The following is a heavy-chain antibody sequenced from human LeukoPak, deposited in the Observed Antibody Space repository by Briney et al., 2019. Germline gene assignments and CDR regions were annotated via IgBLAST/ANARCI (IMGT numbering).Heavy chain of an antibody. Sequence: ASVKVSCKASGYTFTSYDISWVRQATGQGLEWMGWMNPNSGNTGYAQKFQGSVTMTRNTSISTAYMELSSLRSEDTAVYYCARGLRSGGLLWFREFMPPGIGHNYYYYYMDVWGKGTPVTVSS. J-gene: IGHJ6*03. V-gene: IGHV1-8*01. CDR2: MNPNSGNT. CDR3: ARGLRSGGLLWFREFMPPGIGHNYYYYYMDV. CDR1: GYTFTSYD. D-gene: IGHD3-10*01.